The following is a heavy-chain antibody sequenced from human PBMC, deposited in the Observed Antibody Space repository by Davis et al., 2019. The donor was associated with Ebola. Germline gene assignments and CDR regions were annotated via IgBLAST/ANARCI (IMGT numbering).Heavy chain of an antibody. Sequence: GESLKISCTASGFTFSSYAMHWVRQAPGKGLEYVSAISSNGGSTYYANSVKGRFTISRDNPKNTLYLQMGSLRAEDMAVYYCARGGVDIVATMGVYWGQGTLVTVSS. CDR3: ARGGVDIVATMGVY. D-gene: IGHD5-12*01. CDR1: GFTFSSYA. V-gene: IGHV3-64*01. J-gene: IGHJ4*02. CDR2: ISSNGGST.